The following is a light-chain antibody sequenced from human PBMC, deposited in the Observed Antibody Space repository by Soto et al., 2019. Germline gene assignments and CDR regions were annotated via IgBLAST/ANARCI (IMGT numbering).Light chain of an antibody. CDR2: GAS. J-gene: IGKJ1*01. CDR1: QSVSSSF. V-gene: IGKV3-20*01. CDR3: QQYDSSPWT. Sequence: EIVLTQSPGTLSLSPGERATLSCRASQSVSSSFLAWYQQKPGQAPRLLIYGASSRATGIPDRFSGSGSGTYFTRTISRLEPEDFAVYYWQQYDSSPWTFGQGTKVEIK.